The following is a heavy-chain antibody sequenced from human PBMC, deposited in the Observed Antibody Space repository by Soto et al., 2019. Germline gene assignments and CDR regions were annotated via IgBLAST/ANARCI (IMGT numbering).Heavy chain of an antibody. D-gene: IGHD5-12*01. J-gene: IGHJ5*02. CDR1: GGTFSNYA. V-gene: IGHV1-69*15. Sequence: QVHLVQSGAEVKKPGSSVNVSCKASGGTFSNYAITWVRQAPGQGLEWVGRIIPIFGTTNVAQKFQGRVTITADESTTTAYMELSGLRSDDTAVYYCAKDGGAHGYFGNGLDPWGKGTLVTVSS. CDR2: IIPIFGTT. CDR3: AKDGGAHGYFGNGLDP.